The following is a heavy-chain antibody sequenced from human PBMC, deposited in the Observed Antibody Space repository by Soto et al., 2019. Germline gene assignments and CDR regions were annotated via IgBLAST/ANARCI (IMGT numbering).Heavy chain of an antibody. Sequence: PGGSLRLSCAASGFTFSNYWMSWVRQAPGKGLEWVANIKQDGSEKNYLDSVKGRFTISRDYAKNSLNLQMNSLRVEDTAVYYCAREADAFDIWGQGTMVTVSS. CDR1: GFTFSNYW. J-gene: IGHJ3*02. CDR3: AREADAFDI. V-gene: IGHV3-7*03. CDR2: IKQDGSEK.